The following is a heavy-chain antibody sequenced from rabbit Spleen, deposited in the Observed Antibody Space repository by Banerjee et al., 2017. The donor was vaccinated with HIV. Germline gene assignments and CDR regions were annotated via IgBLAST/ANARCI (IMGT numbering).Heavy chain of an antibody. D-gene: IGHD2-1*01. Sequence: EQLEESGGGLVKPEGSLTLTCKASGVSFSSSSYMCWVRQAPGKGLEWIACIYTGSGNTYYASWVNGRFTISKTSSTTVTLQMTSLTAADTATYFCARGSAAMTMLIIGFYLNLWGPGTLVTVS. V-gene: IGHV1S45*01. CDR2: IYTGSGNT. CDR3: ARGSAAMTMLIIGFYLNL. CDR1: GVSFSSSSY. J-gene: IGHJ4*01.